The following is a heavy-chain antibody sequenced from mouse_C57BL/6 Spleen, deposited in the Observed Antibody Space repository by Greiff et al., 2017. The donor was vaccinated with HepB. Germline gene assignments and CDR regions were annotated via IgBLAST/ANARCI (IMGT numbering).Heavy chain of an antibody. Sequence: QVQLKQSGAELARPGASVKLSCKASGYTFTSYGISWVKQRTGQGLEWIGEIYPRSGNTYYNEKFKGKATLTADKSSSTAYMELRSLTSEDSAVYYCAREGYGNYEGYFDVWGTGTTVTVSS. D-gene: IGHD2-1*01. CDR3: AREGYGNYEGYFDV. CDR1: GYTFTSYG. J-gene: IGHJ1*03. V-gene: IGHV1-81*01. CDR2: IYPRSGNT.